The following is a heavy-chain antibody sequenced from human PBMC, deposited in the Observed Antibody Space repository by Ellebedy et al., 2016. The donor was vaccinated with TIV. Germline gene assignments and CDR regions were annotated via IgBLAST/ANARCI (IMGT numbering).Heavy chain of an antibody. CDR3: ARDRYGLLPYYAMDV. CDR2: ISAYNGNT. J-gene: IGHJ6*02. Sequence: AAPVKVSCKASGYTFTSYGISWVRQAPGQGLEWMGWISAYNGNTNYAQKLQGRVTMTTDTSTSTAYMELRSLRSDDTAVYYCARDRYGLLPYYAMDVWGQGTTVTVSS. CDR1: GYTFTSYG. V-gene: IGHV1-18*01. D-gene: IGHD3-10*01.